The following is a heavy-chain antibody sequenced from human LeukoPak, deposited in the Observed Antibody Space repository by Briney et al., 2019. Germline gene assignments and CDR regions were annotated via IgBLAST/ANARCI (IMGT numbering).Heavy chain of an antibody. CDR3: ARDLDDSSGSYLDY. J-gene: IGHJ4*02. Sequence: GGSLRLSCAVSGFTFSNFAMHWVRQPPGKGLEWVAVTSYDGGNEYYAEAVEGRFTIARDNSKNTLYLQMNSLRGEDTAVYYCARDLDDSSGSYLDYWGQGTLVTVSS. D-gene: IGHD3-22*01. V-gene: IGHV3-30*03. CDR2: TSYDGGNE. CDR1: GFTFSNFA.